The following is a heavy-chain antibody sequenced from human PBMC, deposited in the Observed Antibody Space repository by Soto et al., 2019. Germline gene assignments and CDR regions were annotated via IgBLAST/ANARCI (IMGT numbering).Heavy chain of an antibody. D-gene: IGHD3-9*01. CDR1: GGSISSSSYY. CDR3: ASREGRSYDILTGQALNY. Sequence: SETLSLTCTVSGGSISSSSYYWGWIRQPPGKGLEWIGSIYYSGSTCYNPSLKSRVTISVDTSKNQFSLKLSSVTAADTAVYYCASREGRSYDILTGQALNYWGQGTLVTVS. J-gene: IGHJ4*02. CDR2: IYYSGST. V-gene: IGHV4-39*01.